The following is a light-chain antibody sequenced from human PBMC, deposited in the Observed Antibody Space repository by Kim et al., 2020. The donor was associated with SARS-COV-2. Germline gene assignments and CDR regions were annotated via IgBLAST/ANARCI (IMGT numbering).Light chain of an antibody. V-gene: IGLV2-14*01. J-gene: IGLJ3*02. CDR1: SINIVSYDY. CDR3: SSFTTRSTLV. CDR2: EGN. Sequence: GQSISIHCTVPSINIVSYDYVSCHQQHAGKAPKLMLYEGNKRPSGISSAFSGSKSGSTASLTISGLQAEDEADYCCSSFTTRSTLVFGGGTQLTVL.